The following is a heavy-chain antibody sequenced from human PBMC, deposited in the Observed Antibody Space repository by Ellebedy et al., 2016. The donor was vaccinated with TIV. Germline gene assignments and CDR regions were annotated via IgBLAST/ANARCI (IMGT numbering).Heavy chain of an antibody. CDR2: INHSGST. Sequence: SETLSLTXTVSGGSISSGGYYWSWIRQPPGKGLEWIGEINHSGSTNYNPSLKSRVTISVDTSKNQFSLKLSSVTAADTAVYYCARGLRELDYWGQGTLVTVSS. J-gene: IGHJ4*02. CDR1: GGSISSGGYY. CDR3: ARGLRELDY. D-gene: IGHD3-16*01. V-gene: IGHV4-39*07.